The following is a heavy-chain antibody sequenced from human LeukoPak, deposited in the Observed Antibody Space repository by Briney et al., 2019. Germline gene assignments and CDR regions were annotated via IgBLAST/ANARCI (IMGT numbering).Heavy chain of an antibody. Sequence: GGSLRLSCAASGFTFSSHGMHWVRQAPGKGLEWVAFIQYDGSNKKYADAVKGRFTISRDNSKNTLYLQMNSLRAEDTAVYYCAAEGRIAAEVAFDIWGQGTMVAVSS. D-gene: IGHD6-13*01. J-gene: IGHJ3*02. CDR1: GFTFSSHG. CDR2: IQYDGSNK. CDR3: AAEGRIAAEVAFDI. V-gene: IGHV3-30*02.